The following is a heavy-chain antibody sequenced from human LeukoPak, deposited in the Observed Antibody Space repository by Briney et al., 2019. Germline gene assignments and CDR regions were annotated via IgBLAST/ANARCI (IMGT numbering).Heavy chain of an antibody. D-gene: IGHD2-21*02. CDR1: GFTFSSYA. Sequence: GGSLRLSCAASGFTFSSYAMSWVRQAPGKGLEWVSAISGSGGSTYYADSVKGRFTISRDNSKNTLYLQMNSLRAEDTAVYYCAEKSYRVVTASSIDYWGQGTLVTVSS. V-gene: IGHV3-23*01. CDR3: AEKSYRVVTASSIDY. J-gene: IGHJ4*02. CDR2: ISGSGGST.